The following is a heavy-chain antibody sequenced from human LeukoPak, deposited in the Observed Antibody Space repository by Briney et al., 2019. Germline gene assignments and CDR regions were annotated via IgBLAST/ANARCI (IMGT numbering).Heavy chain of an antibody. Sequence: ASVKVSCKVSGYTLTELSMHWVRQAPGKGLEWMGGFDPEDGETIYAQKFQGRVTMTEDTSTDAAYMELSSLRSEDTDVYYCATGPNWYFDLWGRGTLVTVSS. V-gene: IGHV1-24*01. CDR3: ATGPNWYFDL. CDR2: FDPEDGET. CDR1: GYTLTELS. J-gene: IGHJ2*01.